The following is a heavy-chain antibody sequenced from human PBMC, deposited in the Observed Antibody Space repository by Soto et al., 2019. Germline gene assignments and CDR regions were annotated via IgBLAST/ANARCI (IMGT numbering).Heavy chain of an antibody. D-gene: IGHD6-13*01. V-gene: IGHV4-4*07. CDR2: IYTSGST. Sequence: QVQLQESGPGLVKPSETLSLTCTVSGGSISSYYWSWIRQPAGKGLEWIGRIYTSGSTNYNPSLKSGVTMSVDTSKNQFSLKLSSVNAADTAVYYCTAGTKLHYKSWFDPWGQGTLVTVSS. CDR1: GGSISSYY. CDR3: TAGTKLHYKSWFDP. J-gene: IGHJ5*02.